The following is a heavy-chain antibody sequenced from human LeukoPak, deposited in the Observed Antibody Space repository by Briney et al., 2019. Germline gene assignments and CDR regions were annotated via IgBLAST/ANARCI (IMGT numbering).Heavy chain of an antibody. V-gene: IGHV4-59*01. CDR2: IYYSGST. CDR3: ARVDTVTTFYYYYMDV. Sequence: SETLSLTCAVYGGSFSGYYWSWIRQPPGKGLEWIGYIYYSGSTNYNPSLKSRVTISVDTSKNQFSLKLSSVTAADTAVYYCARVDTVTTFYYYYMDVWGKGTTVTVSS. J-gene: IGHJ6*03. D-gene: IGHD4-17*01. CDR1: GGSFSGYY.